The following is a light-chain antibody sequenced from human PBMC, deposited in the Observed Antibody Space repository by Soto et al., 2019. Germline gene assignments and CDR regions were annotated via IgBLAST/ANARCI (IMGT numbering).Light chain of an antibody. Sequence: EIVLTQSPGTLSLSPGERATLSCRASQSVSSSFLAWYQQIPGQAPRVLIYGASSRATGIPDRFSGSGSGTDFTITISRLEPEDFAVYYCQQYGSSPRTFGQGPEVEI. CDR2: GAS. V-gene: IGKV3-20*01. CDR1: QSVSSSF. J-gene: IGKJ1*01. CDR3: QQYGSSPRT.